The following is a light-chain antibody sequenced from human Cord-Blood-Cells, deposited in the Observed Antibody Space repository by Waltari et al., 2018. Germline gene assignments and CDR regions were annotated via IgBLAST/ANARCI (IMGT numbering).Light chain of an antibody. V-gene: IGKV3-15*01. CDR1: QSVSSN. CDR3: QQYNNWLT. Sequence: EIVMTQSPATLSVSPGERGTRSCRASQSVSSNLAWYQQKPGQAPRLLIYGASTRDTGIPARFRGSGSGTEFTLTISRLQSEDFAVSYCQQYNNWLTFGGGTKVEIK. J-gene: IGKJ4*01. CDR2: GAS.